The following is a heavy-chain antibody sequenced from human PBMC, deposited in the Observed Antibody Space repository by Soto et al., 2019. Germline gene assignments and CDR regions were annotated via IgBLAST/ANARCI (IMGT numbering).Heavy chain of an antibody. V-gene: IGHV4-59*01. Sequence: QVQLQESGPGLVKPSETLSLTCTVSGGSISSYYWSWIRQPPGKGLEWIEYIYYRRSTNYNPSLTCRVTIPVATSTNQFSLKLSSVAAADTAVYYCAKDSPRYGMDVWGQGTTVTVSS. CDR2: IYYRRST. CDR3: AKDSPRYGMDV. CDR1: GGSISSYY. J-gene: IGHJ6*02.